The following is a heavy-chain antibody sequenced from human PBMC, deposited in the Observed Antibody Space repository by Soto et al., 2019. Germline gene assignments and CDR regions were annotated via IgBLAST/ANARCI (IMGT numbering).Heavy chain of an antibody. CDR2: ISWKSGSI. CDR3: AKEDIVTYYMDV. CDR1: GFTFDDYA. D-gene: IGHD2-15*01. J-gene: IGHJ6*03. V-gene: IGHV3-9*01. Sequence: GGSLRLSCAASGFTFDDYAMHWVRQAPGKGLEWVSGISWKSGSIGYADSVKGQFNISRDNAKNSLYLQMKRMRAEDTALYYCAKEDIVTYYMDVWGKGTTVTVSS.